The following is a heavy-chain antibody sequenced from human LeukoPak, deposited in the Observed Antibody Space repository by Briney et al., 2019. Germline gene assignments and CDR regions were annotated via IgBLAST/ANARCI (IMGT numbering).Heavy chain of an antibody. CDR1: GFAVSSNY. Sequence: GGSLRLSCAVSGFAVSSNYVSWVHQAPGKGLEWVSVIYSTGTTFYADSVKGRFTISRDNSKNTVYLQMNGLKPEDTAVYYCARHRGPGWFDPWSQGTLVTVSS. D-gene: IGHD3-10*01. CDR2: IYSTGTT. CDR3: ARHRGPGWFDP. J-gene: IGHJ5*02. V-gene: IGHV3-66*02.